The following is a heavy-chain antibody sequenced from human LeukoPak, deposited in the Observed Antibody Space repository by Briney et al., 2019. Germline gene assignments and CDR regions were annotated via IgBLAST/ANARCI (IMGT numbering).Heavy chain of an antibody. J-gene: IGHJ4*02. CDR1: GFTFSSYA. V-gene: IGHV3-30-3*01. Sequence: GGSLRLSCAASGFTFSSYAMHWVRQAPGKGLEWVAVISYDGSNKYYADSVKGRFTISRDNSKNTLYLQMNSLRAEDTAVYYCARWALRRDGYNEYYFDYWGQGTLVTVSS. D-gene: IGHD5-24*01. CDR2: ISYDGSNK. CDR3: ARWALRRDGYNEYYFDY.